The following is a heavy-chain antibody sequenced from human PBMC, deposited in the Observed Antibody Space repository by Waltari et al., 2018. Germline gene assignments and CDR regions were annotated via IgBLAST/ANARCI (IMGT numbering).Heavy chain of an antibody. CDR3: AREGDHESAFDI. J-gene: IGHJ3*02. CDR1: GGSISSYY. CDR2: IYYSGST. D-gene: IGHD2-21*02. V-gene: IGHV4-59*01. Sequence: QVQLQESGPGLVKPSETLSLTCTVPGGSISSYYWSWIRQPPGKGLEWIGYIYYSGSTNYNPSLKSRVTISVDTSKNQFSLKLSSVTAADTAVYYCAREGDHESAFDIWGQGTMVTVSS.